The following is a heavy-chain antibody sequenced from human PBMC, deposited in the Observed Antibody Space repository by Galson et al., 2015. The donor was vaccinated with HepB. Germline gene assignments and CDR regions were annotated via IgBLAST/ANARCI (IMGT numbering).Heavy chain of an antibody. CDR2: ISGSGGDT. V-gene: IGHV3-23*01. D-gene: IGHD5-18*01. J-gene: IGHJ4*02. CDR1: GFTFYNYA. Sequence: SLRLSCAASGFTFYNYAMSWVRQAPGKGLEWVSTISGSGGDTYYADSVKGRFTISRDNSKNTLYLQMNSLRAGDTAVYYCAKSLPGDTAAEGRFDYWGQGTLVPVSS. CDR3: AKSLPGDTAAEGRFDY.